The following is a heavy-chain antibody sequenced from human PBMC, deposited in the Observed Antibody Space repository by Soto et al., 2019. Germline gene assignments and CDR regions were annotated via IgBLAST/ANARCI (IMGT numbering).Heavy chain of an antibody. CDR2: IYYSGST. CDR3: ARVWGGAFDI. CDR1: GGPISSYY. D-gene: IGHD3-10*01. J-gene: IGHJ3*02. Sequence: QVQLQESGPGLVKPSETLSLTCTVSGGPISSYYWTWFRQPPGKGLEWIGYIYYSGSTNYNPSLKSRVTISVDTSKNQFSLKLSSVTAADTAVYYCARVWGGAFDIWGQGTMVTVSS. V-gene: IGHV4-59*01.